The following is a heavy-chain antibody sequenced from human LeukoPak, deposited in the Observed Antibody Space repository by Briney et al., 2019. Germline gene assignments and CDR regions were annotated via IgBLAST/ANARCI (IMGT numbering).Heavy chain of an antibody. CDR3: ARTKTNWGSIYYYYGMDV. CDR2: IYSGGSA. CDR1: GFTVSSNY. J-gene: IGHJ6*02. V-gene: IGHV3-53*01. D-gene: IGHD7-27*01. Sequence: PGGSLRLSCAASGFTVSSNYMSWVRQAPGKGLEWVSIIYSGGSAYYADSVKGRFTISRDNSKNTLYLQMNSLRAEDTAVYYCARTKTNWGSIYYYYGMDVWGQGTTVTVSS.